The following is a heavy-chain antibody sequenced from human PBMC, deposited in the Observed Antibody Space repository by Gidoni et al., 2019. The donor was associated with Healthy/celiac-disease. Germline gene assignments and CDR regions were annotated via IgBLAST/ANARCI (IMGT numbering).Heavy chain of an antibody. Sequence: QVQLVQSGAEVKKPGSSVKVSCKASGCTFSSSAISWVRQAPGQGLEWMGRIIPILGIANYAQKFQGRVTITADKSTSTAYMELSSLRSEDTAVYYCARGYDSYGYLDYWGQGTLVTVSS. CDR2: IIPILGIA. CDR3: ARGYDSYGYLDY. D-gene: IGHD5-18*01. J-gene: IGHJ4*02. CDR1: GCTFSSSA. V-gene: IGHV1-69*04.